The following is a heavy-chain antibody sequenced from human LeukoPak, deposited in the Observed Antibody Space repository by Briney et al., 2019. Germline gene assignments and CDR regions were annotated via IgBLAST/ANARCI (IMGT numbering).Heavy chain of an antibody. CDR2: INHSGST. CDR3: ARGLSDYCGGGSCYYFDY. V-gene: IGHV4-34*01. D-gene: IGHD2-15*01. J-gene: IGHJ4*02. Sequence: PSETLSLTCAVYGGSFSGYYWSWIRQPPGKGLEWIGEINHSGSTNYNPSLKSRVTISVDTSKNQFSLKLSSVTAADTAVYYCARGLSDYCGGGSCYYFDYWGQGTLVTVSS. CDR1: GGSFSGYY.